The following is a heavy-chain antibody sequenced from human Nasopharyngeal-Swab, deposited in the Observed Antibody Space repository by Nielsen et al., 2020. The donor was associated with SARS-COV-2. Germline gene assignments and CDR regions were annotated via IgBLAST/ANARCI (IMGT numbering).Heavy chain of an antibody. V-gene: IGHV4-39*01. CDR2: IYYSGST. Sequence: WIRQPPGKGLEWIGSIYYSGSTYYNPSLKSRVTISVDTSKNQFSLKLSSVTAAGTAVYYCASHRRGYSEDYGMDVWGQGTTVTVSS. CDR3: ASHRRGYSEDYGMDV. D-gene: IGHD5-18*01. J-gene: IGHJ6*02.